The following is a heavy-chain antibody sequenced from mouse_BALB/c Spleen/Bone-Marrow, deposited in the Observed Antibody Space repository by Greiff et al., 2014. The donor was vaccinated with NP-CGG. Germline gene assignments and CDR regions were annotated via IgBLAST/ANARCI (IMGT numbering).Heavy chain of an antibody. V-gene: IGHV6-6*02. CDR1: GFTFSSNW. D-gene: IGHD1-1*01. CDR3: RAITLAY. J-gene: IGHJ3*01. CDR2: IRLKSDNHAT. Sequence: EVKLVESGGGLVQPGGSMKLSCVASGFTFSSNWMSWVRQSPEKGLEWVAEIRLKSDNHATHYAESVKGKFTISRDDSKSRLYLQMNSLRAEDTGIYYCRAITLAYWGQGTLVTVSA.